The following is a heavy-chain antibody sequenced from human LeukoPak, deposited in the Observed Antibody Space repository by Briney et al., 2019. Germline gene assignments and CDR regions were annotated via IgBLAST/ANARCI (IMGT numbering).Heavy chain of an antibody. J-gene: IGHJ4*02. V-gene: IGHV1-2*02. CDR1: GYTFTGYY. CDR3: ARLSLQWLAERRAFDY. D-gene: IGHD6-19*01. Sequence: ASVKVSCKASGYTFTGYYMHWVRQAPGQGLEWMGWINPNSGGTNYAQKFQGRVTMTRDTSISTAYMELSRLRSDDTAVYYCARLSLQWLAERRAFDYWGQGTLVTVSS. CDR2: INPNSGGT.